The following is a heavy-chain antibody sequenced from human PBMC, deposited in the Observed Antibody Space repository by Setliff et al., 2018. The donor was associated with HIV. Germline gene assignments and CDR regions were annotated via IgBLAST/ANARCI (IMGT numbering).Heavy chain of an antibody. Sequence: KTSETLSLTCAVYGGSFSSYYWSWIRQPPGKGLEWIGEINHSGSTNYNPSLKSRVTISVDTSKNQFSLKVSSVTAADTAVYYCARERSLITNRRYFDSWGQGALVTSPQ. CDR2: INHSGST. V-gene: IGHV4-34*01. D-gene: IGHD1-1*01. J-gene: IGHJ4*02. CDR3: ARERSLITNRRYFDS. CDR1: GGSFSSYY.